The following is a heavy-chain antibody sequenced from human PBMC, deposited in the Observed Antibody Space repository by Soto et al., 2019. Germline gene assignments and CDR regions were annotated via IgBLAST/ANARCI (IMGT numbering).Heavy chain of an antibody. CDR1: GFPFGTYP. V-gene: IGHV3-30*09. Sequence: QVQLVESGGGVVQPGRSLRLSCAASGFPFGTYPMHWVRQAPGKGLEWVAIISNAGSGKFYADSVKGRFAISRDNSNNTLFVEMNSSPAADTAVYACARDPYTMSGRNWAYNGLDSWGQGTLVTVSS. CDR3: ARDPYTMSGRNWAYNGLDS. J-gene: IGHJ5*01. CDR2: ISNAGSGK. D-gene: IGHD3-22*01.